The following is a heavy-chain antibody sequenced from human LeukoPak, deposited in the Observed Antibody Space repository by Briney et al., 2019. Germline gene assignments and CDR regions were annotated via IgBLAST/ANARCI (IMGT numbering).Heavy chain of an antibody. D-gene: IGHD5-24*01. V-gene: IGHV5-51*01. CDR1: GYRFTNYW. Sequence: GESLKISCKGSGYRFTNYWIGWVRQTPEKGLEWMAIIYPGDTGDPNPRYSPSFQGQVTISVDNSLNAAYLQWSSLKASDTAMYYCARQGFGDGYNFFDYWGQGTLVTVSS. CDR3: ARQGFGDGYNFFDY. J-gene: IGHJ4*02. CDR2: IYPGDTGDPNP.